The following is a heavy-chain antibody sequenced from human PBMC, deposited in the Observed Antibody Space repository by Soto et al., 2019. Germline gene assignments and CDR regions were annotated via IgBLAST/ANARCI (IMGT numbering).Heavy chain of an antibody. J-gene: IGHJ6*02. CDR3: AKGRSYYYYYGVDV. CDR2: ISYDGSNK. Sequence: GGSLRLSCAASGFTFRTYGMHWVRQAPGKGLEWVTFISYDGSNKYYADSVKGRFTISRDNSKSTLYLQMNSLRAEDTALYYCAKGRSYYYYYGVDVWGQGTTVTVSS. CDR1: GFTFRTYG. V-gene: IGHV3-30*02.